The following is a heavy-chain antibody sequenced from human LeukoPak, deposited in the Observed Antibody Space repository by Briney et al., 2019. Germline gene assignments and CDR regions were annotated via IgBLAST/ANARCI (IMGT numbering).Heavy chain of an antibody. V-gene: IGHV4-39*07. D-gene: IGHD5-18*01. Sequence: SETLSLTCTVSGGSISSSSYYWGWVRQPPGKGLEWIGSIRYTHTGSTYYNPSLKSRVTLSVDPSKNQFSLKLSSVTAADTAVYYCARDKQPGDYWGQGTLVTVSS. CDR3: ARDKQPGDY. J-gene: IGHJ4*02. CDR2: IRYTHTGST. CDR1: GGSISSSSYY.